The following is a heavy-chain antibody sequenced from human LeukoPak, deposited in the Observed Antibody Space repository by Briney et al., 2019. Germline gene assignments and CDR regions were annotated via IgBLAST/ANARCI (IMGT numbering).Heavy chain of an antibody. CDR2: IWYDGINK. Sequence: GRSLRLSCAASGFTFSSYGMHWVRQAPGKGLEWVAVIWYDGINKYYADSVKGRFTISRDNSKNTLYLQMKSLRAEDTAVYYCAKGPRVAAVGDAFDIWGQGTMVTVSS. CDR3: AKGPRVAAVGDAFDI. D-gene: IGHD6-13*01. CDR1: GFTFSSYG. J-gene: IGHJ3*02. V-gene: IGHV3-33*06.